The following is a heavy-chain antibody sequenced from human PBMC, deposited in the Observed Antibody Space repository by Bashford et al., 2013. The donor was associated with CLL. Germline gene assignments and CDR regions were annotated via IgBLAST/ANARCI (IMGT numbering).Heavy chain of an antibody. Sequence: GSLRLSCAASGFTFSSYWMHWVRQAPGKGLVWVSRINSDGSSTSYADSVKGRFTISRDNAKNTLYLQMNSLRAEDTAVYYCARGYYYDSSGLLSPIDYWGQGNPWSPSPQ. J-gene: IGHJ4*02. V-gene: IGHV3-74*01. CDR1: GFTFSSYW. CDR2: INSDGSST. CDR3: ARGYYYDSSGLLSPIDY. D-gene: IGHD3-22*01.